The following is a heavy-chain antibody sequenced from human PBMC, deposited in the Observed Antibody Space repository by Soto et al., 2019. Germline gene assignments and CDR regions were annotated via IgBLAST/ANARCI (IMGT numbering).Heavy chain of an antibody. CDR2: INPSDGST. CDR3: ARDLGDETAMVYYYYGMDV. D-gene: IGHD5-18*01. Sequence: ASVKVSCKASGYTFTRYTMNWVRQAPGQGLEWMGIINPSDGSTSYAQKFQGRVTMTRDTSTSTVYMELSSLTSEDTAVYYCARDLGDETAMVYYYYGMDVWGQGTTVTVSS. CDR1: GYTFTRYT. J-gene: IGHJ6*02. V-gene: IGHV1-46*01.